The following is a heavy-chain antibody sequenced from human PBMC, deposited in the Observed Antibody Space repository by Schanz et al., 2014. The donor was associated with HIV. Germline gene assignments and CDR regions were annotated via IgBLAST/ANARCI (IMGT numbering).Heavy chain of an antibody. CDR3: AKSGNGRSLDF. J-gene: IGHJ4*02. CDR1: GFTFRSSW. V-gene: IGHV3-23*04. D-gene: IGHD3-10*01. Sequence: EDQLVESGGGLVQPGGSLRLSCAAAGFTFRSSWMTWVRQAPGKGLEWVSVISGSGGSTYYADSVKGRFTISRDNSKNTLYLQMNSLRAEDTAVFYCAKSGNGRSLDFWGQGTLLTVSS. CDR2: ISGSGGST.